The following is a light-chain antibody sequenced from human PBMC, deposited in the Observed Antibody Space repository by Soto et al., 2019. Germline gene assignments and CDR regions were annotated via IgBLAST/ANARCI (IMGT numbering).Light chain of an antibody. Sequence: EIVMTQFPATLSKPPGESATFSCRASQSISTKLAWYQQRPGQAPRLLMYGASTGATGIPGRFSGSGSGTEFTLSISSLQSEDFAVYYCQQYSSWVWTFGQGTKVEIK. CDR2: GAS. CDR3: QQYSSWVWT. V-gene: IGKV3-15*01. J-gene: IGKJ1*01. CDR1: QSISTK.